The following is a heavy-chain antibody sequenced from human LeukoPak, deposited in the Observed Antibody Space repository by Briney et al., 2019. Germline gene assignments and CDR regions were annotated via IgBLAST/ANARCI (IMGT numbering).Heavy chain of an antibody. V-gene: IGHV1-8*03. Sequence: ASVKVSCKASGYTFTSYDINWVRQATGQGLEWMGWMNPNSGNTGYAQKFQGRVTITRNASISTAYMELSSLRSEDTAVYYCARAYDFWSGSYMDVWGKGTTVTVSS. CDR2: MNPNSGNT. CDR1: GYTFTSYD. J-gene: IGHJ6*03. CDR3: ARAYDFWSGSYMDV. D-gene: IGHD3-3*01.